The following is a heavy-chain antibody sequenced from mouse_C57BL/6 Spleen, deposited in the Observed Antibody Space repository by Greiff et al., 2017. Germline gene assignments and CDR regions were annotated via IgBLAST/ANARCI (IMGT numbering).Heavy chain of an antibody. CDR1: GYTFTSYW. D-gene: IGHD1-1*01. CDR2: IDPSDSYT. CDR3: ATGGY. Sequence: QVQLQQPGAELVMPGASVKLSCQASGYTFTSYWMHWVKQRPGQGLEWIGEIDPSDSYTNYNQKFQGKSTLTVDKTSSTAYMQLSSLTSEDSAVYYFATGGYWGQGTTLTVST. V-gene: IGHV1-69*01. J-gene: IGHJ2*01.